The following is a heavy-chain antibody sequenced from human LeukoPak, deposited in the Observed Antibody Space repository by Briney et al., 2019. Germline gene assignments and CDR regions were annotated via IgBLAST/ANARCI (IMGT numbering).Heavy chain of an antibody. CDR2: IYHSGST. CDR3: ARGDNYYDSSGYYLY. V-gene: IGHV4-59*01. D-gene: IGHD3-22*01. Sequence: SETLSLTCTVSGGSISTYYWNWIRQPPGKGLEWIGYIYHSGSTNYNPSLQSRVTISVDTSKNQFSLRLSSVTAADTAVYYCARGDNYYDSSGYYLYWGQGTLVTVSS. CDR1: GGSISTYY. J-gene: IGHJ4*02.